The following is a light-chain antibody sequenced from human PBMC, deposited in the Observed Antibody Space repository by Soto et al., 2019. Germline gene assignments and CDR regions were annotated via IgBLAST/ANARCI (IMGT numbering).Light chain of an antibody. CDR2: DAS. CDR3: HQRSRWLT. Sequence: EIVLTQSPATLSLSPGERATLSCRASQSVSTYLAWYQQKPGQAPRLLIYDASNRATGIPARFSGSGSGTDFTLTISSLEPEDVAVYYCHQRSRWLTFGGGIKVEIK. CDR1: QSVSTY. J-gene: IGKJ4*01. V-gene: IGKV3-11*01.